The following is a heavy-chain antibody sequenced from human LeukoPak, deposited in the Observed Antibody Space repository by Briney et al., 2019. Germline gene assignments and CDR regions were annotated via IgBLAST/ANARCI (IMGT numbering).Heavy chain of an antibody. V-gene: IGHV4-59*01. J-gene: IGHJ6*02. CDR1: GGSISSYY. CDR2: IYYSGST. D-gene: IGHD5-18*01. Sequence: SETLSLTCTVSGGSISSYYWSWIRQPPGKGLEWIGYIYYSGSTNYNPSLKSRVTISVDTSKNQFSLKLSSVTAADTAVYYCARDSVDTAMVRTPYYYYGMDVWGQGTTVTVSS. CDR3: ARDSVDTAMVRTPYYYYGMDV.